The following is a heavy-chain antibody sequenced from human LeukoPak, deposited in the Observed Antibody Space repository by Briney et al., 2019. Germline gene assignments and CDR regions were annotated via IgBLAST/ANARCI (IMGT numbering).Heavy chain of an antibody. CDR1: AYTFTSYG. CDR2: ISPFTGHT. J-gene: IGHJ6*02. D-gene: IGHD1-1*01. Sequence: ASVKVSCKASAYTFTSYGISWVRQAPGQGLEWMGWISPFTGHTYYTPKLQGRITMTTDTSTNTAYMELRGLRSDDTAVYYCARDSPNWNLDIDYYYGMDVWGQGTTVTVSS. CDR3: ARDSPNWNLDIDYYYGMDV. V-gene: IGHV1-18*01.